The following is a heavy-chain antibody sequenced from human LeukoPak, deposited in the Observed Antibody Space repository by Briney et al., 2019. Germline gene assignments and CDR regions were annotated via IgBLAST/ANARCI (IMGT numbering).Heavy chain of an antibody. CDR1: GFTFSSYS. D-gene: IGHD3-3*01. CDR2: ISSSSSYI. CDR3: ARPITIFGSAFDI. J-gene: IGHJ3*02. Sequence: GGSLRLSCAASGFTFSSYSMNWVRQAPGKGLEWVSSISSSSSYIYYADSVKGRFTISRDNAKNSLYLQMNSLRAEDTAVYYCARPITIFGSAFDIWGQGTMVTVSS. V-gene: IGHV3-21*01.